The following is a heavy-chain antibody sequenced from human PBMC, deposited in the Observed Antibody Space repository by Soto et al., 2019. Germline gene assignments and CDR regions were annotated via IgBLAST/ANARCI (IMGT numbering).Heavy chain of an antibody. D-gene: IGHD2-21*01. J-gene: IGHJ4*02. Sequence: ASVKVSCTASGYTFTSYAMHWVRQAPGQRLEWMGWISAYNGNTNYAQKLRGRVTMTTDTSTSTAYMELRSLRSDDTAVYYCASEPVYCGGDCCNAWGQGTLVTVSS. CDR3: ASEPVYCGGDCCNA. CDR2: ISAYNGNT. V-gene: IGHV1-18*01. CDR1: GYTFTSYA.